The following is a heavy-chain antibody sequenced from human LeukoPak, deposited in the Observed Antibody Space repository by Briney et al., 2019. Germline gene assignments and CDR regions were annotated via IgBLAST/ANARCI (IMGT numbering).Heavy chain of an antibody. CDR1: GFTFSSYA. D-gene: IGHD2-2*01. Sequence: GGSLRLSCAASGFTFSSYAMSWVRQAPGKGLEWVSAISDSGGSTYYADSVKGRFTISRDNSKNTLYLQMNSLRAEDTAVYYCAKVGLTYCSSTSCYSTPLYYFDYWGQGTLVTVSS. CDR2: ISDSGGST. V-gene: IGHV3-23*01. CDR3: AKVGLTYCSSTSCYSTPLYYFDY. J-gene: IGHJ4*02.